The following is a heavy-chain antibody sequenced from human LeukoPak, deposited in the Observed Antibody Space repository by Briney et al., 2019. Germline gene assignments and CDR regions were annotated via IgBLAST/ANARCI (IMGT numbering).Heavy chain of an antibody. Sequence: SVKVSCKASGGIFSSYAISWVRQAPGQGLEWMGRIIPIFGTANYAQKFQGRVTITTDESTSTAYMELSSLRSEDTAVCYCARDRRGTIFGVVTERPYYYYYYYMDVWGKGTTVTVSS. CDR3: ARDRRGTIFGVVTERPYYYYYYYMDV. V-gene: IGHV1-69*05. D-gene: IGHD3-3*01. CDR1: GGIFSSYA. J-gene: IGHJ6*03. CDR2: IIPIFGTA.